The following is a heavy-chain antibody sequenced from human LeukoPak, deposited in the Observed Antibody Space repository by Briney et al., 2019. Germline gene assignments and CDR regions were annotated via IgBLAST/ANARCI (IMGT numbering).Heavy chain of an antibody. V-gene: IGHV5-51*01. Sequence: GESLKISCKGSGYSFTSYWIGWVRQMPGKGLEWMGIIFAADSDTRHSPSFQGQVTISADKSINTAYLQWSSLEASDTAMYYCARSMCSSTSCYSIGPSDYWGQGTLVTVSS. CDR2: IFAADSDT. D-gene: IGHD2-2*01. J-gene: IGHJ4*02. CDR1: GYSFTSYW. CDR3: ARSMCSSTSCYSIGPSDY.